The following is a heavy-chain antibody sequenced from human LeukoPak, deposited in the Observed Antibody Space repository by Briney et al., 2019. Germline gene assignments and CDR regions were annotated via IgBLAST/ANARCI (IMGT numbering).Heavy chain of an antibody. D-gene: IGHD3-10*01. CDR3: ARQLYSSGSYFAPMDV. V-gene: IGHV4-39*07. CDR2: IYYSGST. J-gene: IGHJ6*03. CDR1: GGSISSSSYY. Sequence: SETLSLTCTVSGGSISSSSYYWGWIRQPPGKGLEWIGSIYYSGSTYYNPSLKSRVTISVDTSKNQFSLKLSSVTAADTAVYYCARQLYSSGSYFAPMDVWGKGTTVTISS.